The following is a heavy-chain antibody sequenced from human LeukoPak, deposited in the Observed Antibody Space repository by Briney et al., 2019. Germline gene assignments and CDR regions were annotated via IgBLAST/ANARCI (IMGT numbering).Heavy chain of an antibody. J-gene: IGHJ4*02. Sequence: PGGSLRLSCEASGFTFSSYAMSWVRQAPGKGLEWVSVISGSGDSTYYADSVEDRCTISRDNSKDALYLQMNSLRAEDTAVYYCARVGHSGYDYDYWGQGTLVTVSS. CDR1: GFTFSSYA. CDR2: ISGSGDST. CDR3: ARVGHSGYDYDY. V-gene: IGHV3-23*01. D-gene: IGHD5-12*01.